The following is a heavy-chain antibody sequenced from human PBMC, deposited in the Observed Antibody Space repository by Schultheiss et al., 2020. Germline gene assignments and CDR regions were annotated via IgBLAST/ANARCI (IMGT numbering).Heavy chain of an antibody. V-gene: IGHV3-11*05. CDR3: ARDTRIAAAGTNYYYYGMDV. J-gene: IGHJ6*02. D-gene: IGHD6-13*01. CDR2: ISSSSSYT. Sequence: GGSLRLSCAASGFTFSDYYMSWIRQAPGKGLEWVSYISSSSSYTNYADSVKGRFTISRDNAKNSLYLQMNSLRAEDTAVYYCARDTRIAAAGTNYYYYGMDVWGQGTTVTVSS. CDR1: GFTFSDYY.